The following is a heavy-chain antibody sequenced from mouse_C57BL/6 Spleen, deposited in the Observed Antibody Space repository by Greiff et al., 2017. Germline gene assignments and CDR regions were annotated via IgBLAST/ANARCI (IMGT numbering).Heavy chain of an antibody. Sequence: LVESGGGLVKPGGSLKLSCAASGFTFSDYGMHWVRQAPEKGLEWVAYISSGSSTIYYADTVKGRFTISRDNAKNTLFLQMTSLRSEDTAMYYCARGTTVVVDYWGQGTTLTVSS. CDR2: ISSGSSTI. CDR1: GFTFSDYG. V-gene: IGHV5-17*01. D-gene: IGHD1-1*01. J-gene: IGHJ2*01. CDR3: ARGTTVVVDY.